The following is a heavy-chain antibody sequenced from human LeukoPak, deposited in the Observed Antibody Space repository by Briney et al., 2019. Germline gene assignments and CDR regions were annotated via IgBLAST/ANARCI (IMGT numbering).Heavy chain of an antibody. CDR1: GYTFTSYG. D-gene: IGHD3-22*01. CDR2: ISAYNGNT. J-gene: IGHJ4*02. Sequence: ASVKVSCKASGYTFTSYGISWVRQAPGQGLEWMGWISAYNGNTNYAQKLQGRVTMTIDTPTSTAYMELRSLRSDDTAVYYCARGLGSSGYYPFDYWGQGTLVTVSS. V-gene: IGHV1-18*01. CDR3: ARGLGSSGYYPFDY.